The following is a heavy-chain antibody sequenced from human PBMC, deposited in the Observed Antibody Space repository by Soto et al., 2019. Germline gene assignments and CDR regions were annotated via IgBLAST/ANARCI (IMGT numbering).Heavy chain of an antibody. CDR3: ASDYYGMDV. V-gene: IGHV4-30-2*06. CDR2: TYQSGSV. J-gene: IGHJ6*02. CDR1: GGSISSGGYS. Sequence: QLQLQESGSGHVKPSQTLSLTCTVSGGSISSGGYSWTWIRQSPGKGLEWIGYTYQSGSVYYNPSLMGRVTSSVDLAKRQFSLNLTSVSAADTAVYYCASDYYGMDVWGQGTTVTVSS.